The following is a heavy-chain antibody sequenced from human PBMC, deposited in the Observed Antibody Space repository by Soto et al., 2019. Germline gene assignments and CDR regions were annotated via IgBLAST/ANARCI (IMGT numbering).Heavy chain of an antibody. J-gene: IGHJ5*02. CDR3: ARRHGPTTSENWFDP. D-gene: IGHD5-12*01. Sequence: QVHLVQSGVEVKTPGASVKVSCQASGYTFFTYDISWVRQAPGQGLEWMGWISTYSGDTKYAQKFQGRVTMTTATSTTTAYLELWSVRSDGTAVYYCARRHGPTTSENWFDPWGQGTLVTVSS. V-gene: IGHV1-18*01. CDR1: GYTFFTYD. CDR2: ISTYSGDT.